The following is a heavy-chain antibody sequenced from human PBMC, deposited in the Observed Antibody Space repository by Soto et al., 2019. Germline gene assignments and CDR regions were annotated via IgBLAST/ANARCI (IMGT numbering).Heavy chain of an antibody. CDR3: ASYDFWSGYYFDY. V-gene: IGHV4-30-2*01. CDR1: GSSISSGGYS. Sequence: SETLSLTCAVSGSSISSGGYSWSWIRQPPGKGLEWIGYIYHSGSTYYNPSLKSRVTISVDRSKNQFSLKLSSVTAADTAVYYGASYDFWSGYYFDYWGQGNLVTLSS. D-gene: IGHD3-3*01. CDR2: IYHSGST. J-gene: IGHJ4*02.